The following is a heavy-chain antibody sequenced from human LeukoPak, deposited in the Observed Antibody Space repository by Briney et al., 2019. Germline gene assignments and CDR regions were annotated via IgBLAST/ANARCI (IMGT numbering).Heavy chain of an antibody. J-gene: IGHJ4*02. CDR1: GFTFSSYW. CDR3: ASGYCSSGRCYGDY. Sequence: GGSLSLSCAASGFTFSSYWMSWVRQAPGKGLEWVANRKQDGSEKYYVDSVKGRFTISRDNAKNSLYLQMNSLRAEDTAVYYCASGYCSSGRCYGDYWGQGTLVTVSS. D-gene: IGHD2-15*01. CDR2: RKQDGSEK. V-gene: IGHV3-7*01.